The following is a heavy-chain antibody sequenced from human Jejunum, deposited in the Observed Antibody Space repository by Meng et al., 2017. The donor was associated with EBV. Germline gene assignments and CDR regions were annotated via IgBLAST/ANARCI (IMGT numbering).Heavy chain of an antibody. J-gene: IGHJ4*02. Sequence: VPLQAPGPGLVKPSEPLSLTSAASGGSVSSNNWWSWVRQPPGKGLEWIGEIYHSGIVNYNPSLKSRVTISVDKPKNQFSLRLTSVTAADTAVYYCSHYIWGSYSAGAYWGQGTLVTVSS. CDR2: IYHSGIV. D-gene: IGHD3-16*01. V-gene: IGHV4-4*02. CDR1: GGSVSSNNW. CDR3: SHYIWGSYSAGAY.